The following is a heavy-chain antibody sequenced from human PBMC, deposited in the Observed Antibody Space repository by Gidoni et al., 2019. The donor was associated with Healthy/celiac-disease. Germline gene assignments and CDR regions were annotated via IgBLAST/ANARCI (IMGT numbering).Heavy chain of an antibody. D-gene: IGHD1-26*01. J-gene: IGHJ4*02. CDR3: ARDSQEGATIWRYFDY. CDR2: ISSSSSYI. Sequence: EVQLVESGGGLVKPGGSLRLSCAASGFTFSSYSMNWVRQAPGKGLEWVSSISSSSSYIYYADSVKGRFTISRDNAKNSLYLQMNSLRAEDTAVYYCARDSQEGATIWRYFDYWGQGTLVTVSS. V-gene: IGHV3-21*01. CDR1: GFTFSSYS.